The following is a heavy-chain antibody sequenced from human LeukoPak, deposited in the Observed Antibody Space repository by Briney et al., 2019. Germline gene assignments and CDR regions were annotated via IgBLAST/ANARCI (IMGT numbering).Heavy chain of an antibody. Sequence: GESLKISCKGSGYSFTSYWIGWVRQMPGRGLEWMGIIYPGDSDTRYSPSFQGQVTISADKSISTAYLQWSSLKASDTAMYYCARRGVTARTAFDIWGQGTMVTVSS. J-gene: IGHJ3*02. V-gene: IGHV5-51*01. D-gene: IGHD2-21*02. CDR3: ARRGVTARTAFDI. CDR1: GYSFTSYW. CDR2: IYPGDSDT.